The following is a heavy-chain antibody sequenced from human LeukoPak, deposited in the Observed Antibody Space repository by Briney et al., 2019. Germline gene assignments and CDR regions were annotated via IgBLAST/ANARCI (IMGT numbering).Heavy chain of an antibody. CDR2: INHSGST. CDR1: GGSFSGYY. J-gene: IGHJ5*02. Sequence: PSETLSLTCAVYGGSFSGYYWSWIRQPPGKGLEWIGEINHSGSTNYNPSLKSRVTISVDTSKNQFSLKLSSVTAAGTAVYYCARVLGYQQGALFDPWGQGTLVTVSS. CDR3: ARVLGYQQGALFDP. D-gene: IGHD2-2*01. V-gene: IGHV4-34*01.